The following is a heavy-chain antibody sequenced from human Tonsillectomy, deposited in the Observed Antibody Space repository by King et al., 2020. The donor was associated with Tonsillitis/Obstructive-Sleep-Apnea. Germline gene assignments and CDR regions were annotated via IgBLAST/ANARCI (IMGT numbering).Heavy chain of an antibody. CDR1: GYTFTSYD. D-gene: IGHD2-2*01. V-gene: IGHV1-8*01. CDR2: MNPNSGNT. Sequence: QLVQSGAEVKKPGASVKVSCKASGYTFTSYDINWVRQATGQGLEWMGWMNPNSGNTGYAQKFQGRVTMTRNTSISTAYMELSSLRSEDTAVYYCARGLRDIGVVTALYYMDVWGKGTTVTVSS. CDR3: ARGLRDIGVVTALYYMDV. J-gene: IGHJ6*03.